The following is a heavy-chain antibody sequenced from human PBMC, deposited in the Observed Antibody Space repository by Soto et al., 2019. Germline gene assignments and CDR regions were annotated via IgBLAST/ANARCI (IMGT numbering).Heavy chain of an antibody. CDR3: ARARTSSCPVGCWFDP. CDR2: ISAYNGNT. V-gene: IGHV1-18*01. CDR1: GYTFTSYG. D-gene: IGHD2-15*01. J-gene: IGHJ5*02. Sequence: ASVKVSCKASGYTFTSYGISWVRQAPGQGLEWMGWISAYNGNTNYAQKFQGRVTITADESTSTAYMELSSLRSEDTAVYYCARARTSSCPVGCWFDPWGQGTLVTVSS.